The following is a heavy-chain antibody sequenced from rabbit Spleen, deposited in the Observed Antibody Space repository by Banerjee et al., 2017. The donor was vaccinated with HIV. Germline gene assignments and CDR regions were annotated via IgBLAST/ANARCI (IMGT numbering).Heavy chain of an antibody. D-gene: IGHD4-1*01. V-gene: IGHV1S45*01. CDR3: ARVSETSGWGEDL. CDR1: GVSLNDNDV. CDR2: INIVTGKS. Sequence: QEQLVESGGGLVQPEGSLTLTCKASGVSLNDNDVMCWVRQAPGKGLEWIACINIVTGKSVYASWASGRFTISKTSSTTVTLQMTSLTVADTATYFCARVSETSGWGEDLWGPGTLVT. J-gene: IGHJ4*01.